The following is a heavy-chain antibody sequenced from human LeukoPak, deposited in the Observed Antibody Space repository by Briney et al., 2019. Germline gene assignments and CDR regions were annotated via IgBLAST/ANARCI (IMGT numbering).Heavy chain of an antibody. D-gene: IGHD1-1*01. CDR1: GGSIGSTNYY. Sequence: SETLSLTCTVSGGSIGSTNYYWGWIRQPPGEGLEWIGSIYYSGSTYYNPSLKSRLTISLDTSKNQFSLRLSSVTAADTAFYYCARRYNWNDRWDWGQGTLVTVSP. CDR3: ARRYNWNDRWD. V-gene: IGHV4-39*07. CDR2: IYYSGST. J-gene: IGHJ4*02.